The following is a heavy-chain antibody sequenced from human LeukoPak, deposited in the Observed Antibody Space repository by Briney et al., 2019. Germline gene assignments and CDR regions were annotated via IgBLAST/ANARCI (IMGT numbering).Heavy chain of an antibody. J-gene: IGHJ4*02. D-gene: IGHD3-22*01. CDR3: ASALMRYYDSSGYYACQD. CDR1: GYTFTSYY. Sequence: GASVKVSCKASGYTFTSYYMHWVRQAPGQGLEWMGIINPSGGSTSYAQKFQGRVTMTRDTSTSTVYMELSSLRSEDTAVYYCASALMRYYDSSGYYACQDWGQGTLVTVSS. V-gene: IGHV1-46*01. CDR2: INPSGGST.